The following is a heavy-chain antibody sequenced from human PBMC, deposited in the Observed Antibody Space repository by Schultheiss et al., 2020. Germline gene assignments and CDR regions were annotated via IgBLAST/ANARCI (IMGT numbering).Heavy chain of an antibody. CDR1: GGSISSGGYY. CDR3: ARPKGGFDP. Sequence: SETLSLTCTVSGGSISSGGYYWSWIHQPPGKGLEWIGSIYYSGSTNYNPSLKSRVTISVDTSKNQFSLKLSSVTAADTAVYYCARPKGGFDPWGQGTLVTVSS. J-gene: IGHJ5*02. D-gene: IGHD3-16*01. CDR2: IYYSGST. V-gene: IGHV4-39*07.